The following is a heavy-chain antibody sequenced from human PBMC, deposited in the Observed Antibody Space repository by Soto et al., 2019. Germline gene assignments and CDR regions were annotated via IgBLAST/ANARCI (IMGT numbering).Heavy chain of an antibody. D-gene: IGHD6-6*01. J-gene: IGHJ4*02. CDR3: AKRPASLLGFDY. V-gene: IGHV3-23*01. CDR1: GFIFNNYA. CDR2: ITNSGRST. Sequence: EVQLLESGGGLVQPGGSLRLSCAASGFIFNNYAMTWVRQAPGKGLEWVSTITNSGRSTFYADSVKGRFTISRDNSKNTLYLQMNSLRAEDTAIYYCAKRPASLLGFDYWGQGTLVSVSS.